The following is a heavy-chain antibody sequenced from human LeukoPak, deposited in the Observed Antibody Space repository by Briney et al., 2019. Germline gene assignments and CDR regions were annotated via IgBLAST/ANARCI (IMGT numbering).Heavy chain of an antibody. D-gene: IGHD2-2*03. CDR1: GGSISSYY. Sequence: SETLSLTCTVSGGSISSYYWSWIRQPPGKGLEWIGYIYYSGSTNYNPSLKSRVTISVDTSKNQFSLKLSSVTAADTAVYYCARGGDCSSTSCYPPYYYYYYMDVWGKGTTVTVSS. V-gene: IGHV4-59*01. CDR3: ARGGDCSSTSCYPPYYYYYYMDV. CDR2: IYYSGST. J-gene: IGHJ6*03.